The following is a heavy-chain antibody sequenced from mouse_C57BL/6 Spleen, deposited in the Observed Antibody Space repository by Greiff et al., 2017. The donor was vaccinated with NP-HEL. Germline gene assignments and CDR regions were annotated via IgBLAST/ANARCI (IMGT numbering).Heavy chain of an antibody. CDR3: AGGNDYFFDC. CDR2: ISDGGSYT. J-gene: IGHJ2*01. V-gene: IGHV5-4*03. D-gene: IGHD1-1*02. CDR1: GFTFSSYA. Sequence: EVKLMESGGGLVKPGASLKLSCAASGFTFSSYAMSWVRQTPEKRLEWVATISDGGSYTYYPDNVKGRSTISRDNAKNNLYLQMGHLTSEDSAIYYCAGGNDYFFDCWGKGTTLTVSS.